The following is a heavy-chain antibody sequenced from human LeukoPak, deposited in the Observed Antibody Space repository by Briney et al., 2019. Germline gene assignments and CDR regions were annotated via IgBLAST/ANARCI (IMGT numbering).Heavy chain of an antibody. D-gene: IGHD5-12*01. Sequence: GGSLRLSCAASGFTFSSYAMSWVRQAPGKGLEWVSIISGSGDSTYYADSVKGRFTISRDNSKNTLYLQMNSLRAEDTAVYYCARDSGYSGYDYTPIDYWGQGTLVTVSS. V-gene: IGHV3-23*01. CDR3: ARDSGYSGYDYTPIDY. CDR1: GFTFSSYA. CDR2: ISGSGDST. J-gene: IGHJ4*02.